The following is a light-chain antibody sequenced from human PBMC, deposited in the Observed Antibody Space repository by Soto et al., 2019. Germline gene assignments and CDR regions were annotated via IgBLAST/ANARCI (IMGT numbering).Light chain of an antibody. J-gene: IGLJ1*01. V-gene: IGLV2-14*01. CDR3: SSYTSSSTQV. CDR1: SSDVGGYNY. CDR2: EVS. Sequence: QSALTQPASVSGSPGQSITISCTGTSSDVGGYNYVSWYQQHPGKAPKLRIYEVSNRPSGVSNRFSGSNSGNTASLTISGLQAEDEADYYCSSYTSSSTQVFGTGTKLTVL.